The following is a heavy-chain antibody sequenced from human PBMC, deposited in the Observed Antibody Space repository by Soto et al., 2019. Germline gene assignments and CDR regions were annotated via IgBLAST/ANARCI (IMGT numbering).Heavy chain of an antibody. CDR2: ISYDGSNK. V-gene: IGHV3-30*18. CDR1: GFTFSSYG. D-gene: IGHD3-3*01. J-gene: IGHJ6*02. CDR3: AKEVWSGPMDV. Sequence: QVQLVESGGGVVQPGRSLRLSCAASGFTFSSYGMHWVRQAPGKGLEWVAVISYDGSNKNYADSVKGRFTISRDNSKNTQYLQMNSLRAEDTAVYYCAKEVWSGPMDVWGQGTTLTVSS.